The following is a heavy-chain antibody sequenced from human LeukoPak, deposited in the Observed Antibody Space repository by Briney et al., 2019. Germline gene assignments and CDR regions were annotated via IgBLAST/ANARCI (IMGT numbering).Heavy chain of an antibody. Sequence: ASVKVSCKASGYTFTGDYMHWVRQAPGQGLEWMGRINPNRGGTNYAQKFQGRVTMTRDTSISTAYLGLSRPRSDDTAVYYCAGPGAYDYVWGSYDYWGQGTLVTVSS. D-gene: IGHD3-16*01. CDR3: AGPGAYDYVWGSYDY. CDR1: GYTFTGDY. J-gene: IGHJ4*02. CDR2: INPNRGGT. V-gene: IGHV1-2*06.